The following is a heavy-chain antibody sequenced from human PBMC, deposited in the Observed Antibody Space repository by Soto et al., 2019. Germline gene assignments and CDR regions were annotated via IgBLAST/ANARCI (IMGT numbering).Heavy chain of an antibody. V-gene: IGHV4-4*07. CDR2: VYSSGGT. D-gene: IGHD3-3*01. J-gene: IGHJ5*02. CDR1: GGSMSSYY. CDR3: ARGQRFSDWFDP. Sequence: SETLSLTCTVSGGSMSSYYWSWIRQPAGKGLEWIGRVYSSGGTHYNPSLKSRVTISLDTSKNQFSLRLLSVTDADTAVYYCARGQRFSDWFDPWGQGTLVTVSS.